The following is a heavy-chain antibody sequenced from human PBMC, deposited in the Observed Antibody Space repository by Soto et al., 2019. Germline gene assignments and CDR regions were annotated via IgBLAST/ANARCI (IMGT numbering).Heavy chain of an antibody. CDR3: ALVLNSSGFDY. D-gene: IGHD6-19*01. Sequence: QITLKESGPTLVKPTQTLTLTCTFSGFSPSTSGVGVGWIRQPPGKALEWLALIYWNDDKRYSPSLKSRLTITKDTSTNQVVLTMTNMDPVDTATYYCALVLNSSGFDYWGQGTLVTVSS. CDR1: GFSPSTSGVG. CDR2: IYWNDDK. J-gene: IGHJ4*02. V-gene: IGHV2-5*01.